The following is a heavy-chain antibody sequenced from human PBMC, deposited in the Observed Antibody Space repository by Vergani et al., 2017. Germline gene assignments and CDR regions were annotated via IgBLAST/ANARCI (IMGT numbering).Heavy chain of an antibody. D-gene: IGHD5-24*01. J-gene: IGHJ4*02. CDR1: GGSISSYY. V-gene: IGHV4-59*01. Sequence: QVQLQQWGAGLLKPSETLSLTCTVSGGSISSYYWSWIRQPPGKGLEWIGYIYYSGSTNYNPSLKSRVTISVDTSKNQFSLKLSSVTAADTAVYYCARAVEMATVFDYWGQGTLVTVSS. CDR2: IYYSGST. CDR3: ARAVEMATVFDY.